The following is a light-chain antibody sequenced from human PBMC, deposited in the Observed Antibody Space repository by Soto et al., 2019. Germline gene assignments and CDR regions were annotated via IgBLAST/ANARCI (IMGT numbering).Light chain of an antibody. J-gene: IGKJ4*01. V-gene: IGKV1-5*01. CDR2: DAS. CDR3: QQLRSYPST. Sequence: DIQMTQIPSTLSASVGDTVTITCRASHGISTWLAWYQQKSGKAPKLLIYDASRLESGVPPRFSGSGSGTEFTLTITSLQPEDFATYYCQQLRSYPSTFGGGTKVDIK. CDR1: HGISTW.